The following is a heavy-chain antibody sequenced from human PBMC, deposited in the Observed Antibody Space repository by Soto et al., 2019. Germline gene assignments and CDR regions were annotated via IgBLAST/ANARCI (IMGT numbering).Heavy chain of an antibody. D-gene: IGHD4-17*01. J-gene: IGHJ6*02. V-gene: IGHV3-23*01. CDR1: GFSFSTYP. CDR2: ISGSGGKT. CDR3: AKILSTVTTYYYGMDV. Sequence: PGGSLRLSCAASGFSFSTYPMVWVRQAPGKRLEAVSSISGSGGKTYYKDSVKGRFTISRDNSKNTVDLQMNSLRPEDTAVYYCAKILSTVTTYYYGMDVWGRGTTVTVSS.